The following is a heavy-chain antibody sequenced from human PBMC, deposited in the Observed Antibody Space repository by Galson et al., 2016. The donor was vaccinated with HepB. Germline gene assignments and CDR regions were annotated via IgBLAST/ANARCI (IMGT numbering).Heavy chain of an antibody. Sequence: SLRLSCAASGFTFSRSWMHWVRQAPGKGLECVANITAEGSERYYMDSVKGPFTISRDNAKNSLYRHSNSLGAEDTSMYYCATISGASPLGWGQGTLVTVSS. CDR1: GFTFSRSW. CDR2: ITAEGSER. CDR3: ATISGASPLG. J-gene: IGHJ4*02. V-gene: IGHV3-7*01. D-gene: IGHD2-15*01.